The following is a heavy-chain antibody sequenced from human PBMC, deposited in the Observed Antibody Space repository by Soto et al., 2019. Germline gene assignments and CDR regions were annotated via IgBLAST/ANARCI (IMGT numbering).Heavy chain of an antibody. D-gene: IGHD4-4*01. CDR2: ISGSGGST. V-gene: IGHV3-23*01. J-gene: IGHJ4*02. Sequence: PGGSLRLSCAASGFTFSSYAMSWVRQAPGKGLEWVSAISGSGGSTYYADSVRGRFTISRDNSKNTLYLQMNSLRAEDTAVYYCAKDSHQTVSFDYWGQGTLVTVSS. CDR1: GFTFSSYA. CDR3: AKDSHQTVSFDY.